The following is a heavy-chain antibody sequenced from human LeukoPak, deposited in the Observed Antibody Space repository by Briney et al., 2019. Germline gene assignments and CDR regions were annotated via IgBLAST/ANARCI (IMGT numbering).Heavy chain of an antibody. CDR1: GYTFTSYG. CDR3: AGGPLRGTMVRGPFDY. V-gene: IGHV1-18*01. J-gene: IGHJ4*02. Sequence: ASVKVSCKASGYTFTSYGISWVRQAPGQGLEWMGWISAYNGNTNYAQKLQGRVTMTTDTSTSTAYMELRSLRSDDTAVYYCAGGPLRGTMVRGPFDYWGQGTLVTVSS. CDR2: ISAYNGNT. D-gene: IGHD3-10*01.